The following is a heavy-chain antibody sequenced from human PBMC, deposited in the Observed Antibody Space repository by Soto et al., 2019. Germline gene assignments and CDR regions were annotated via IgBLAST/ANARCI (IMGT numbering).Heavy chain of an antibody. Sequence: QVQLVESGGGVVQPGRSLRLSCAASGFTFDTYGMHWVRQAPGKGLEWVAVISYDGSNRYYADSVKGRITISRDNSKNTLYLQMNSLRSEDTAVYYCAKDHIVAAAPDYWGQGTLVTVSS. J-gene: IGHJ4*02. CDR1: GFTFDTYG. CDR3: AKDHIVAAAPDY. D-gene: IGHD2-2*01. CDR2: ISYDGSNR. V-gene: IGHV3-30*18.